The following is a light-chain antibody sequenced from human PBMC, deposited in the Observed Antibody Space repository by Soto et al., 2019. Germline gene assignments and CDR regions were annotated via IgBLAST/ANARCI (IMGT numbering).Light chain of an antibody. CDR1: SSDVAGYNY. V-gene: IGLV2-14*03. CDR3: SSYTSSNTHVV. J-gene: IGLJ2*01. Sequence: QSALTQPASVSGSPGQSITISCTGTSSDVAGYNYVSWYQQHPGKAPKLMIYDVSNRPSGVSNRFSGSKSGNTASLTISGLQAEDEADYYCSSYTSSNTHVVFGGGTKLTVL. CDR2: DVS.